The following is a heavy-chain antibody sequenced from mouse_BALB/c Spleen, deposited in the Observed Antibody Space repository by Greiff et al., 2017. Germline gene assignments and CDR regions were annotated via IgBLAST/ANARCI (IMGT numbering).Heavy chain of an antibody. V-gene: IGHV1S81*02. CDR1: GYTFTSYY. D-gene: IGHD2-4*01. J-gene: IGHJ1*01. Sequence: QVQLQQSGAELVKPGASVKLSCKASGYTFTSYYMYWVKQRPGQGLEWIGEINPSNGGTNFNEKFKSKATLTVDKSSSTAYMQLSSLTSEDSAVYYCTRYDYDDGYWYFDVWGAGTTVTVSS. CDR2: INPSNGGT. CDR3: TRYDYDDGYWYFDV.